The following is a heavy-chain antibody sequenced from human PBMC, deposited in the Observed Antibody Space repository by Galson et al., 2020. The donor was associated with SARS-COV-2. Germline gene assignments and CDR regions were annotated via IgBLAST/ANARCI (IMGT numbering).Heavy chain of an antibody. V-gene: IGHV3-23*01. D-gene: IGHD3-3*02. J-gene: IGHJ4*02. CDR1: GFAFSSYA. Sequence: GESLKISCAASGFAFSSYAMNWVRQAPGKGLEWVSGFSASSGSTYYADSVKGRFTISRDNSRNTLYLQMSSLRAEDTAVYYCAQDRASGVSSILLNWGQGTLVTVS. CDR2: FSASSGST. CDR3: AQDRASGVSSILLN.